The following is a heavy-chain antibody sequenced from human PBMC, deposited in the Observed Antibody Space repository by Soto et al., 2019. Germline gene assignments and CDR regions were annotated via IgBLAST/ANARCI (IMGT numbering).Heavy chain of an antibody. D-gene: IGHD4-4*01. CDR3: AKGRDDYSNNVAFDI. CDR1: GFTFSSYA. J-gene: IGHJ3*02. V-gene: IGHV3-23*01. Sequence: GGSLRLSCAASGFTFSSYAMSWVRQAPGKGLVWVSVISGGGGSTYYADSVKGRFTISRDISKNTLYLQMNSLRAEDTALYYCAKGRDDYSNNVAFDIWGQGKMVTVSS. CDR2: ISGGGGST.